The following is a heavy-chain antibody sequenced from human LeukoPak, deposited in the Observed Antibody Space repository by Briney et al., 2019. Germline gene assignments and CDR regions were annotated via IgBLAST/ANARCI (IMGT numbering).Heavy chain of an antibody. D-gene: IGHD2-21*02. CDR1: GGSISSSSHY. CDR3: ARRDGAWAFDY. J-gene: IGHJ4*02. V-gene: IGHV4-39*01. CDR2: IYYSGST. Sequence: SESLSLTCTVSGGSISSSSHYWGWIRQPPGKGQEWIGIIYYSGSTSYNPSLKSRVTISVDTSKNQFSLKLSSVTVADTAVYYCARRDGAWAFDYWGQGTLVTVSS.